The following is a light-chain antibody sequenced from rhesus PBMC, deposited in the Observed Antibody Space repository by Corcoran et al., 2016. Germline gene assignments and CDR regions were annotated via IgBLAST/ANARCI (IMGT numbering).Light chain of an antibody. V-gene: IGKV1-74*01. J-gene: IGKJ4*01. CDR1: ENVNNY. Sequence: DIQMTQSPSSLSASVGDRVTITCRASENVNNYLNWYQQKPGKAPKPLIYKASTLQSGVPSRFSGSGSGTDYTFTISSLQPEDVATYYWQHGYGTPLTFGGGTKVEIK. CDR2: KAS. CDR3: QHGYGTPLT.